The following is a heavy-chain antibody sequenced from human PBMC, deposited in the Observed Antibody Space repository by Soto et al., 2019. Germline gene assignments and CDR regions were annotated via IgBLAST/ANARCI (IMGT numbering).Heavy chain of an antibody. D-gene: IGHD2-2*01. CDR1: GGSISSGGYY. V-gene: IGHV4-31*03. CDR2: IYYSGST. CDR3: ARGRSSTSPYPIGY. J-gene: IGHJ4*02. Sequence: QVQLQESGPGLVKPSQTLSLTCTVSGGSISSGGYYWSWIRQHPGKGLEWIGYIYYSGSTYYNPSPKCRVTISVDTSKSPFSLKLSSVTAADPAVYYCARGRSSTSPYPIGYWGQGTLVTVSS.